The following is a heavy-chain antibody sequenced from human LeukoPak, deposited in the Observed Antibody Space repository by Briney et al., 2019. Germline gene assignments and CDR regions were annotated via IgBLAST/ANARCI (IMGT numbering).Heavy chain of an antibody. CDR3: ASPDYDSSGNPRTQQKIFQH. D-gene: IGHD3-22*01. CDR1: GYTFTSYD. J-gene: IGHJ1*01. V-gene: IGHV1-8*01. Sequence: ASVKVSCKASGYTFTSYDINWVRQATGQGLEWMGWMNPNSGNTGYAQKFQGRVTMTRNTSISTAYMELSSLRSEDTAVYYCASPDYDSSGNPRTQQKIFQHWGQGTLVTVSS. CDR2: MNPNSGNT.